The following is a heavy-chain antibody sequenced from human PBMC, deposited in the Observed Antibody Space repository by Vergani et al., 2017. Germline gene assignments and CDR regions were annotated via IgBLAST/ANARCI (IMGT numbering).Heavy chain of an antibody. V-gene: IGHV1-2*02. CDR3: ARVMGERGRSSSWYPAEYFQH. J-gene: IGHJ1*01. CDR2: INPNSGGT. Sequence: QVQLVQSGAEVKKPGASVKVSCKASGYTFTGYYMHWVRQAPGQGLEWMGWINPNSGGTNYAQKFQDRVTMTRDTSISTAYMELSRLRSDDTAVYYCARVMGERGRSSSWYPAEYFQHWGQGTLVTVSS. D-gene: IGHD6-13*01. CDR1: GYTFTGYY.